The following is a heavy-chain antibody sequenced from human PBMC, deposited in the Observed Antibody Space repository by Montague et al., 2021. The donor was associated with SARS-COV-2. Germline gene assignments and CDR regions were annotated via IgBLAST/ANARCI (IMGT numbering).Heavy chain of an antibody. D-gene: IGHD2-2*01. V-gene: IGHV4-39*01. CDR1: GGSISSSSYY. Sequence: SETLSLTSTLSGGSISSSSYYWGWIRQPPGKGLEWIGSIYYSGSTYYNPSLKSRVTISVDTSKNQFSLKLSSVTAADTAVYYCARFYRVLPAASFDYWGQGTLATVSS. CDR2: IYYSGST. CDR3: ARFYRVLPAASFDY. J-gene: IGHJ4*02.